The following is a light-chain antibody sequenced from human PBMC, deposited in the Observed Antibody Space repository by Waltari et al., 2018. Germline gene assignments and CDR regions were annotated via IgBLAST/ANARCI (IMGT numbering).Light chain of an antibody. CDR1: SSDAGGYTY. V-gene: IGLV2-14*01. CDR3: TSYTSSSTLYV. J-gene: IGLJ1*01. Sequence: QSALTQPASVSGSPGQSITISCTGTSSDAGGYTYLPWYQQHPGKAPKLIIYEVTNRPSGVSNRFSGSKSGSTASLTISGLQAGDEADYYCTSYTSSSTLYVFGTGTQVTVL. CDR2: EVT.